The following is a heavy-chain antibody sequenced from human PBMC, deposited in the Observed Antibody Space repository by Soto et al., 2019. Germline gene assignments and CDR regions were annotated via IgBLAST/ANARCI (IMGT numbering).Heavy chain of an antibody. CDR1: GGSISTVDYW. V-gene: IGHV4-30-4*01. Sequence: QVQLQESGPGLVKPSQTLSLTCTVSGGSISTVDYWWSWIRQSPDMGLEWIGHIYDGGRTYNNPSRESRVTMSVDTSKSQLSRTLSSVSAADTAVYYGARGPSGDKVDSWGQGTLVTVSS. J-gene: IGHJ4*02. D-gene: IGHD7-27*01. CDR3: ARGPSGDKVDS. CDR2: IYDGGRT.